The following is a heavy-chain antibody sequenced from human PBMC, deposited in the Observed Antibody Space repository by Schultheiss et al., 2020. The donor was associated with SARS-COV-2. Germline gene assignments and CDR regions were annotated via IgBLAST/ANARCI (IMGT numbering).Heavy chain of an antibody. CDR2: IKSKTDGGTT. V-gene: IGHV3-15*01. J-gene: IGHJ4*02. CDR3: TTEGGYSYGSYFDY. D-gene: IGHD5-18*01. Sequence: GGSLRLSCAASGFTFSSYAMSWVRQAPGKGLEWVGRIKSKTDGGTTDYAAPVKGRFTISRDDSKNTLYLQMNSLKTEDTAVYYCTTEGGYSYGSYFDYWGQGTLVTVSS. CDR1: GFTFSSYA.